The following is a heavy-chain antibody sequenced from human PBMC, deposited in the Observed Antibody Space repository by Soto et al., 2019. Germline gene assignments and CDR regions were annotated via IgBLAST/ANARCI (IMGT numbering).Heavy chain of an antibody. D-gene: IGHD2-2*01. V-gene: IGHV1-2*04. J-gene: IGHJ3*02. CDR3: ARDHRYCSSTSCYPPDAFDI. CDR2: INPNSGGT. Sequence: ASVKVSCKASGYTFTGYYMHWVRQAPGQGLEWMGWINPNSGGTNYAQKFQGWVTMTRDTSISTAYMELSRLRSDDTAVYYWARDHRYCSSTSCYPPDAFDIWGQGTMVTVSS. CDR1: GYTFTGYY.